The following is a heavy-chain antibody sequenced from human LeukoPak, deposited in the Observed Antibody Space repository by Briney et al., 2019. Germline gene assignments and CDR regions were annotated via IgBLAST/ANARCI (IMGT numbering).Heavy chain of an antibody. D-gene: IGHD1-1*01. V-gene: IGHV4-59*01. CDR1: GGSIGTYY. CDR3: ARDRHWTSDWVFDY. CDR2: IYYNGYT. Sequence: ETLSLTCTVSGGSIGTYYWSWIRQPPGKGLEWIGYIYYNGYTDYNPSLKSRVTISLHTSKNQFSLKLSSVTAADTAVYYCARDRHWTSDWVFDYWGQGTLVTVSS. J-gene: IGHJ4*02.